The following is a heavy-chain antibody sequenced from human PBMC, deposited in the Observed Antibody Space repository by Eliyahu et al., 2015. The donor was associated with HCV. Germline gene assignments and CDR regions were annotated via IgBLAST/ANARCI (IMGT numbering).Heavy chain of an antibody. CDR3: AKDMGSTLEADGFDI. J-gene: IGHJ3*02. CDR1: GFTFDDHA. V-gene: IGHV3-9*01. Sequence: EEQLVESGGGLVQPGXSLRLSCAAXGFTFDDHAMHWVRQGPGKGXXWVSGXSWNXGNIGYADSXKGRFIISRDNAKKSLYLQMNSLRPEDTALYYCAKDMGSTLEADGFDIWGQGTMVTVSS. CDR2: XSWNXGNI. D-gene: IGHD5/OR15-5a*01.